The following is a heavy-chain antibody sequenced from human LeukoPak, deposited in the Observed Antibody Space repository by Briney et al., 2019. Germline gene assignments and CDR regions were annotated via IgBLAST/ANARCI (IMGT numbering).Heavy chain of an antibody. CDR3: AREDAGGTYSFDY. Sequence: PVGSLRLSCAVSGFAVSSNFMSWVRQAPGKGPEWVSVIYTSGITYYADSVRGRFTISRDNSKNTLYLQMDSLTAEDTAVYYCAREDAGGTYSFDYWGQGILVTVSS. J-gene: IGHJ4*02. CDR1: GFAVSSNF. CDR2: IYTSGIT. V-gene: IGHV3-66*01. D-gene: IGHD1-26*01.